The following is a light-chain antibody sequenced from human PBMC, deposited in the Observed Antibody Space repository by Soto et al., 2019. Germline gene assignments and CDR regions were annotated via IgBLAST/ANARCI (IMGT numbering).Light chain of an antibody. CDR3: QQANSFPLT. V-gene: IGKV1-12*01. J-gene: IGKJ4*01. CDR1: QGISSW. Sequence: DIQMTQSPSSVSASVGDRVSITCRASQGISSWLAWYQQKPGRAPKLLIYTGSSLQSGVXSXXSGTGSGTDFTLTISSLQPEDVATYYCQQANSFPLTFGGGTKVEIK. CDR2: TGS.